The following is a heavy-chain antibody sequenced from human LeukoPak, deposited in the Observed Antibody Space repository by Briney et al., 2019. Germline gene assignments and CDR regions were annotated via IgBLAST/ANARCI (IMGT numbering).Heavy chain of an antibody. CDR2: ISSSASAI. Sequence: PGGSLRLSCAASGFTFSSYAMTWIRQAPGKGLEWVSYISSSASAIYYADSVKGRFTISRDNAKNSLYLQMNSLRAEDTAVYYCARDARIAILGVVQTHYMDVWGKGTTVTVSS. CDR1: GFTFSSYA. D-gene: IGHD3-3*01. CDR3: ARDARIAILGVVQTHYMDV. V-gene: IGHV3-48*04. J-gene: IGHJ6*03.